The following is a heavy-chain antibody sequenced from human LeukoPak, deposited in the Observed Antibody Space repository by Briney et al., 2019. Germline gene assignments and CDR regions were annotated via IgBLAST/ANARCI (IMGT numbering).Heavy chain of an antibody. J-gene: IGHJ5*02. CDR1: GCSISNYY. CDR3: ARDPRGGTSRDNWFDP. CDR2: IYYTGST. Sequence: PSETLSLTCTVSGCSISNYYWSWIRQPPGKGLEWIGYIYYTGSTKYNPSLKSRVTISVDTSKNQFSLSVSSVTAADTAVYYCARDPRGGTSRDNWFDPWGQGTLVTVSS. V-gene: IGHV4-59*01. D-gene: IGHD1-1*01.